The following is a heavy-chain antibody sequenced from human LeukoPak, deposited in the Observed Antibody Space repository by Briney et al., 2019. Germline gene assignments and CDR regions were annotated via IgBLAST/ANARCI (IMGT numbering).Heavy chain of an antibody. CDR3: ARDVAVDYYDSSGSILRD. CDR1: GFTFSSYG. D-gene: IGHD3-22*01. Sequence: GGSLRLSCAASGFTFSSYGMHWVRQAPGKGLEWVAVIWYDGSNKYYADSVKGRFTISRDNSKNTLYLQMNSLRAEDTAVYYCARDVAVDYYDSSGSILRDWGQGTLVTVSS. J-gene: IGHJ4*02. V-gene: IGHV3-33*01. CDR2: IWYDGSNK.